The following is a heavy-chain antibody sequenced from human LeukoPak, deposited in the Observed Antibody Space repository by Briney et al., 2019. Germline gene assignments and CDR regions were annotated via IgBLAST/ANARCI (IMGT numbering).Heavy chain of an antibody. D-gene: IGHD3-22*01. CDR3: ARDTTALTYYYDSSGFTAFDI. J-gene: IGHJ3*02. Sequence: SETLSLTCTVSGGSISSGGYYWSWIRQHPGKGLEWIGYIYYSGSTYYNPSLKSRVTISVDTSKNQFSLKLSSVTAADTAVYYCARDTTALTYYYDSSGFTAFDIWGQGTMVTVSS. CDR1: GGSISSGGYY. CDR2: IYYSGST. V-gene: IGHV4-31*03.